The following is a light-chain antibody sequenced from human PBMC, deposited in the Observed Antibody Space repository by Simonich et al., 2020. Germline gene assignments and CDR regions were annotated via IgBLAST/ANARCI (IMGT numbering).Light chain of an antibody. CDR3: QQYNNWPYT. Sequence: EIVMTQSPATLSVSPGARATLSCRASQIVSSNLAWYQQKPGQAPRLLIYGASTRATGIPARFSGSGSGTEFTLTISRLQSEYFAVYYCQQYNNWPYTFGQGTKLEIK. J-gene: IGKJ2*01. V-gene: IGKV3-15*01. CDR1: QIVSSN. CDR2: GAS.